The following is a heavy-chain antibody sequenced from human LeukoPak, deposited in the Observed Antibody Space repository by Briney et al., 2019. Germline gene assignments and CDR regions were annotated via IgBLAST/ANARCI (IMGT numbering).Heavy chain of an antibody. CDR2: IYTSGST. J-gene: IGHJ3*01. D-gene: IGHD3-16*01. V-gene: IGHV4-4*07. Sequence: SETLSLTCTVSGGSISGYYWSWIRQPAGKGLEWIGRIYTSGSTNYNPSLKSRVTISLDTSKNQFSLNLSSVTAADTAVYYCARRWVYDKRAFDAWGQGTMVTVSS. CDR3: ARRWVYDKRAFDA. CDR1: GGSISGYY.